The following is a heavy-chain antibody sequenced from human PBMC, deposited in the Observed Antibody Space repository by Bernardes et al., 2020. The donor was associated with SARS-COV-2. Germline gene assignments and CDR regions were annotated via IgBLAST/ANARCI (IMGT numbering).Heavy chain of an antibody. V-gene: IGHV3-23*01. D-gene: IGHD3-22*01. J-gene: IGHJ6*02. CDR3: AKTQSRDYYDSSGYYYVDYYYGMDV. CDR1: GFTFSSYA. CDR2: ISGSGGST. Sequence: GGSLRLSCAASGFTFSSYAMSWVRKAPGKGLEWVSAISGSGGSTYYADSVKGRFTISRDNSKNTLYLQMNSLRAEDTAVYYCAKTQSRDYYDSSGYYYVDYYYGMDVWGQGTTVTVSS.